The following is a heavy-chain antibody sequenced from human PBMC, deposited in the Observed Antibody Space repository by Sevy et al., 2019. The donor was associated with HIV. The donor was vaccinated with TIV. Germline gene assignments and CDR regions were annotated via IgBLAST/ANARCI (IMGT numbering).Heavy chain of an antibody. V-gene: IGHV4-59*01. CDR1: GGSISSYY. J-gene: IGHJ6*02. CDR2: IYYSGST. Sequence: SETLSLTCTVSGGSISSYYWSWIRQPPGKGVEWIGYIYYSGSTNYNPSLKSRVTISVDTSKNQFSLKLSSVTAADTAVYYCARDRQLVDKKSYYYYYYGMDVWGQGTTVTVSS. CDR3: ARDRQLVDKKSYYYYYYGMDV. D-gene: IGHD6-6*01.